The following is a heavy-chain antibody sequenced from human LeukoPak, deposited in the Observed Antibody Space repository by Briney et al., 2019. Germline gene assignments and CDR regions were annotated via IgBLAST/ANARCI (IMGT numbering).Heavy chain of an antibody. D-gene: IGHD6-19*01. J-gene: IGHJ4*02. V-gene: IGHV3-7*01. CDR1: GFTFSNYY. CDR3: TRVVVAVPGYFDYFDF. CDR2: INEDGSNK. Sequence: PGGSLRLSCAASGFTFSNYYMRWIRQAPGKGLEWVANINEDGSNKWHLGSVKGRFTVSRDNAKNSLYLQMNSLRAEDTAVYYCTRVVVAVPGYFDYFDFWGQGAQVTVSS.